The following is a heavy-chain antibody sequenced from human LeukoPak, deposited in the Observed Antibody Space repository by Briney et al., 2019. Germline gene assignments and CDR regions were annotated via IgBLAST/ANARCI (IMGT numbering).Heavy chain of an antibody. J-gene: IGHJ4*02. Sequence: SETLSLTCGVSGGSITRTNYWTWVRQPPGKGLEWIGEVNLQGSTNYNPSLMGRVAILVDMSENHISLQLTSVTAADTAVYYCAKEGGPYRPLDYSGQGTLVTVSS. CDR1: GGSITRTNY. CDR2: VNLQGST. CDR3: AKEGGPYRPLDY. V-gene: IGHV4-4*02.